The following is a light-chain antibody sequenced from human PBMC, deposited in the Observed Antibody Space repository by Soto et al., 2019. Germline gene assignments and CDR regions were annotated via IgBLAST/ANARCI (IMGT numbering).Light chain of an antibody. J-gene: IGLJ2*01. CDR1: SGDVGGYNY. Sequence: QSALTQPPSASGSPGQSVAISCSGTSGDVGGYNYVSWYQQHPGKAPKLMIYDVTKRPSGVPDRFSGSKSGNTASLTVSGLHSEDEADYYCISYARSNRLAFGGGTKLTVL. CDR3: ISYARSNRLA. CDR2: DVT. V-gene: IGLV2-8*01.